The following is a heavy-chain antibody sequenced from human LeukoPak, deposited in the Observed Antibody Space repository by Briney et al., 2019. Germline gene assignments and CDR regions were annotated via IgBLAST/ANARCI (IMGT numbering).Heavy chain of an antibody. V-gene: IGHV3-48*03. J-gene: IGHJ5*02. CDR2: ISSSGSTI. D-gene: IGHD1-1*01. CDR1: GFTFSSSE. CDR3: ARSPVQPRFYWFDL. Sequence: GGPLRHSCAASGFTFSSSEMNWIRQAPGKGLEWVSHISSSGSTIYYGDSVKGRFIISRDNAKNSLYLQMNSLRVEDTAVYYCARSPVQPRFYWFDLWGQGTLVTVSS.